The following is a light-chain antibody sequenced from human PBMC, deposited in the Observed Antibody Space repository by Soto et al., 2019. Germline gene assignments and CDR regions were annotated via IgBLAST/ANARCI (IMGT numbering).Light chain of an antibody. CDR2: GNI. J-gene: IGLJ1*01. V-gene: IGLV1-40*01. Sequence: QSVLTQPPSVSGAPGQRVTISCTGSSSNIGAYFDVHWYQLLPGTAPKLLIYGNINRPSGVPDRFSGSKSDTSASLAITGLQAEDEADYYCQSYDSSLSGYVFGTGTKLTVL. CDR3: QSYDSSLSGYV. CDR1: SSNIGAYFD.